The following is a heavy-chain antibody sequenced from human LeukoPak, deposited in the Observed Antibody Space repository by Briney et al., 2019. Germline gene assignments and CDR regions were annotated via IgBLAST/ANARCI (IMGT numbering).Heavy chain of an antibody. V-gene: IGHV3-30-3*01. CDR2: ISYDGSNK. CDR1: GFTFSSYA. Sequence: PGGSLRLSCAASGFTFSSYAMHWVRQAPGKGLEWVAVISYDGSNKYYADSVKGRFTIYRDNSKNTLYLQMNSLRAEDTAVYYCARGVVPAAFDYWGQGTLVTVSS. CDR3: ARGVVPAAFDY. J-gene: IGHJ4*02. D-gene: IGHD2-2*01.